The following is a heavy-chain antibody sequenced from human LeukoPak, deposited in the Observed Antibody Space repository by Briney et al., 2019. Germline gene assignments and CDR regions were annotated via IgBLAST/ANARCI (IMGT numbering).Heavy chain of an antibody. CDR3: ARGDHVRIYAESAFDI. CDR2: INPSGSST. J-gene: IGHJ3*02. D-gene: IGHD3-3*01. CDR1: GYSFTSHY. V-gene: IGHV1-46*01. Sequence: ASVKVSCKASGYSFTSHYMHWVRQAPGQGLEWMGLINPSGSSTLYAQKFQGRVTMTRDTSTSTVYMELSSLTSEDTAVYYCARGDHVRIYAESAFDIWGQGTMVTVSS.